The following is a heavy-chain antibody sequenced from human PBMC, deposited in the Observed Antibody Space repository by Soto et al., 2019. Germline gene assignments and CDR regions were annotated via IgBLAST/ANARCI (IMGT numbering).Heavy chain of an antibody. Sequence: SETLSLTCTVSGGSISTFYWSWIRQPPGKGLEWIGYIYYNGNTNYSPSLKSRVTISVDTSKNQFSLNLNSVSAADTAVYYCARDGSRYDFWSGPYYFDYWGQGTLVTVSS. CDR3: ARDGSRYDFWSGPYYFDY. CDR2: IYYNGNT. D-gene: IGHD3-3*01. J-gene: IGHJ4*02. V-gene: IGHV4-59*01. CDR1: GGSISTFY.